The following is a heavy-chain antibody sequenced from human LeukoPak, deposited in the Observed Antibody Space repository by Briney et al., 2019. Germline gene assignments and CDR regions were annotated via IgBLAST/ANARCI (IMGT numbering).Heavy chain of an antibody. D-gene: IGHD2-2*01. CDR3: ARDGGYCSSTSCFLNWFDP. CDR1: GYTFTGYY. CDR2: INPNSGGT. Sequence: ASVKVSCKASGYTFTGYYMHWVRQAPGQGLEWMGWINPNSGGTNYAQKFQGRVTMTRDTSISTAYVELSRLRSDDTAVYYCARDGGYCSSTSCFLNWFDPWGQGTLVTVSS. J-gene: IGHJ5*02. V-gene: IGHV1-2*02.